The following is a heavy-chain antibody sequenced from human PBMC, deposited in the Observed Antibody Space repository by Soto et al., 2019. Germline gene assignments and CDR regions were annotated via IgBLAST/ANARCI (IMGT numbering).Heavy chain of an antibody. D-gene: IGHD4-17*01. CDR3: ARTVPHRPLYMDV. J-gene: IGHJ6*03. V-gene: IGHV4-34*01. CDR1: GGSFSGYY. Sequence: SETLSLTCAVYGGSFSGYYWSWSRQPPGKGLEWIGEINHSGSTNYNPSLKRRVTISVDTSKNQFSVKLSSVTAADTAVYYCARTVPHRPLYMDVWGKGTTVTVSS. CDR2: INHSGST.